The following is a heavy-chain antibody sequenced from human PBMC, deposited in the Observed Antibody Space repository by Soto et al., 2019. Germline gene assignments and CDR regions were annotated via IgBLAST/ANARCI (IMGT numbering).Heavy chain of an antibody. CDR3: ARDHRSSGWSREPFGNFDY. CDR1: GYTFTSYG. CDR2: ISAYNGNT. D-gene: IGHD6-19*01. J-gene: IGHJ4*02. Sequence: ASVKVSCKASGYTFTSYGISWVRQAPGQGLEWMGWISAYNGNTNYAQKLQGRVTMTTDTSTSTAYMELRSLRSDDTAVYYCARDHRSSGWSREPFGNFDYWAQGTLVSFS. V-gene: IGHV1-18*01.